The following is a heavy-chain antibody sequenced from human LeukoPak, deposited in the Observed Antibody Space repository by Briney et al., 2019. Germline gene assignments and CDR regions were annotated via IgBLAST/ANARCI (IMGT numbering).Heavy chain of an antibody. V-gene: IGHV4-59*12. J-gene: IGHJ4*02. CDR3: ARVVHLGYSSGWYYFDY. CDR1: GGSISSYY. D-gene: IGHD6-19*01. Sequence: PSETLSLTCTVSGGSISSYYWSWIRQPPGKGLEWIGSIYYSGSTYYNPSLKSRVTISVDTSKNQFSLKLSSVTAADTAVYYCARVVHLGYSSGWYYFDYWGQGTLVTVSS. CDR2: IYYSGST.